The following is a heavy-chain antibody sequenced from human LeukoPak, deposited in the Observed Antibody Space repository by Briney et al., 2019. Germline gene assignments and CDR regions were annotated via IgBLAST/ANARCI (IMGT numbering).Heavy chain of an antibody. CDR2: INWNSAGI. J-gene: IGHJ4*02. V-gene: IGHV3-9*01. CDR3: AYGGFEY. D-gene: IGHD3-10*01. CDR1: GFTFSTYW. Sequence: GGSLRLSCAASGFTFSTYWMSWVRQAPGKGLEWVSTINWNSAGIGHADSVKGRFTISKDNVKNSLYLQMNSLRPEDTALYYCAYGGFEYWGQGTLVAVSS.